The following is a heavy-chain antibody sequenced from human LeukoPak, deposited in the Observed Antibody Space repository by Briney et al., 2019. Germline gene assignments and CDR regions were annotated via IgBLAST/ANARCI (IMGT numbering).Heavy chain of an antibody. CDR1: GYSFTSYW. D-gene: IGHD3-3*01. J-gene: IGHJ4*02. V-gene: IGHV5-51*01. CDR3: ARLALPINFGVVIYFDY. Sequence: GESLKISCKGSGYSFTSYWIGWVRQMPGKGLEWMGIIYPGDSDTRDSPSFQGQVTISADKSISTACLQWSSLKASDTAMYYCARLALPINFGVVIYFDYWGQGTLVTVSS. CDR2: IYPGDSDT.